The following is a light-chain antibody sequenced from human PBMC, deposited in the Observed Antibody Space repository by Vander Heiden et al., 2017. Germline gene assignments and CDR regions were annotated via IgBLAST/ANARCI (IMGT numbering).Light chain of an antibody. CDR2: GAS. CDR1: QSLSSN. CDR3: QQYYNWPYT. V-gene: IGKV3-15*01. J-gene: IGKJ2*01. Sequence: IVMTQPPVTLSVSPGEGATLSCRASQSLSSNLAWYQQKPGQAPRLLIYGASTRATGIPARFSGSGSGTEFSLTISSLQSEDFAVYYCQQYYNWPYTFGQGTKLDIK.